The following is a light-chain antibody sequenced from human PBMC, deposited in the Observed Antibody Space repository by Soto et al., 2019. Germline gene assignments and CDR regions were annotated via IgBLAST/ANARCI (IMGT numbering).Light chain of an antibody. CDR3: QGHSNLRYA. V-gene: IGKV1-33*01. CDR2: DAS. CDR1: HDINNF. Sequence: DIQMTQSPSSLSASVGDRVTITCQASHDINNFLNWYQHKPGKAPKLLIYDASNLETGVPSRFSGSGSGSTFTFTITGLQPEDIATYYCQGHSNLRYAFGQGTKLDIK. J-gene: IGKJ2*01.